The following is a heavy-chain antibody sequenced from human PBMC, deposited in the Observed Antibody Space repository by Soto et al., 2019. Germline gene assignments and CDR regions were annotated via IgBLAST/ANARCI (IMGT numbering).Heavy chain of an antibody. CDR1: GDHITSYW. Sequence: ASLKIWFQGAGDHITSYWIGLVRQVPGKGLEWMGIIYPCDSDTRYSPSFQGQVTISAGKSISTAYLQWSSLKASDTAMYYCARLPSMVRGEYYYYYGMDVWGQGTKVTVS. V-gene: IGHV5-51*01. CDR3: ARLPSMVRGEYYYYYGMDV. CDR2: IYPCDSDT. J-gene: IGHJ6*02. D-gene: IGHD3-10*01.